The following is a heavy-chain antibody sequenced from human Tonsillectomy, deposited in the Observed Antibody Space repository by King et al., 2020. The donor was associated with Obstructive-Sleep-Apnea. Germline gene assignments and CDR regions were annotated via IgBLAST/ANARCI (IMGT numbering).Heavy chain of an antibody. Sequence: VQLVEAGGGVVRPGESLRLSSVVSVVNFRNHWMHLVRQAPGKVLVCGCRVNGDGGTATYADAVGGRFTITRDNAKNTFYLQLDSLGAEDTAVYYCARGVQDTSDYFDFWGRGALVTVSP. J-gene: IGHJ4*02. V-gene: IGHV3-74*01. D-gene: IGHD6-19*01. CDR1: VVNFRNHW. CDR2: VNGDGGTA. CDR3: ARGVQDTSDYFDF.